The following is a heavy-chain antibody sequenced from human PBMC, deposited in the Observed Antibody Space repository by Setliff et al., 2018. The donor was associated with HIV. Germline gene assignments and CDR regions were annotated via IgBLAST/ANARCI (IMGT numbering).Heavy chain of an antibody. J-gene: IGHJ4*02. CDR2: INHSGST. CDR3: ANFLPDTAAACPRFYY. CDR1: GGSLSGFY. D-gene: IGHD6-13*01. V-gene: IGHV4-34*01. Sequence: PSETLSLTCAGYGGSLSGFYWSWIRQPPGKGLEWIGEINHSGSTTYNPSLKSRVTISVDTSKNHFSLQLSSVTAADTAVYYCANFLPDTAAACPRFYYWGQGTLGTVSS.